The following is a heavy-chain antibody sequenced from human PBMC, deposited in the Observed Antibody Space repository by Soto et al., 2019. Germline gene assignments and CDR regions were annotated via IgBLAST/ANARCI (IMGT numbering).Heavy chain of an antibody. V-gene: IGHV4-31*03. D-gene: IGHD3-16*02. CDR2: IYYSGST. CDR1: GGSISSGGYY. J-gene: IGHJ4*02. CDR3: SSLEDYIGGSYRSFDY. Sequence: PSETLSLTCTVSGGSISSGGYYWSWIRQHPGKGLEWIGYIYYSGSTYYNPSLKSRVTISVDTSKNQFSLKLSSVTAADTAVYCCSSLEDYIGGSYRSFDYWGQGTLVTVSS.